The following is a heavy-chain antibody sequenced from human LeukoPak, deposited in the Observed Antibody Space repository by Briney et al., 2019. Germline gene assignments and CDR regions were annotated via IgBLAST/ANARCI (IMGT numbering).Heavy chain of an antibody. CDR3: AGENTFGGVIVLPSSFDY. J-gene: IGHJ4*02. CDR1: GGSISGGGYY. CDR2: IYYSGST. V-gene: IGHV4-31*03. D-gene: IGHD3-16*02. Sequence: ASETLSLTCTVSGGSISGGGYYWSWIRQHPGKGLEWIGYIYYSGSTYYNPSLKSRVTISVDTSKNQFSLKLSSVTAADTAVYYCAGENTFGGVIVLPSSFDYWGQGTLVTVSS.